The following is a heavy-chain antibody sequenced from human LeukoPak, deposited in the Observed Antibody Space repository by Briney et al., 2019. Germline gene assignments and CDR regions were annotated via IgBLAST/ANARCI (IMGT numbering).Heavy chain of an antibody. J-gene: IGHJ4*02. CDR3: AKEGDYVWGSYRRLYFDY. V-gene: IGHV1-2*02. D-gene: IGHD3-16*02. CDR2: TNPNSGGT. Sequence: ASVKVSCKASGYTFTGYYMHWVRQAPGQGLEWMGWTNPNSGGTNYAQKFQGRVTMTRDTSISTAYMELIRLRSDDTAVYYCAKEGDYVWGSYRRLYFDYWGQGTLVTVSS. CDR1: GYTFTGYY.